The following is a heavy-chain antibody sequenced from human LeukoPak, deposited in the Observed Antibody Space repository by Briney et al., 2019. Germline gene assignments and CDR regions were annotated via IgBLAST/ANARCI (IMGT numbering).Heavy chain of an antibody. Sequence: SETLSLTCAVYGGSFSGYYWSWIRQPPGKGLEWIGEINHSGSTNYNPSLKSRATISVDTSKNQFSLKLSSVTAADTAVYYCARGSIGFGRYYGMDVWGKGTTVTVSS. CDR3: ARGSIGFGRYYGMDV. D-gene: IGHD1-14*01. CDR2: INHSGST. V-gene: IGHV4-34*01. CDR1: GGSFSGYY. J-gene: IGHJ6*04.